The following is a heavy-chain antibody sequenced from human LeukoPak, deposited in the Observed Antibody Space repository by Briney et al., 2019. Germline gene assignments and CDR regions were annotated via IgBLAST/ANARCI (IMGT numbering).Heavy chain of an antibody. CDR3: TRDTPGIAASVSGG. J-gene: IGHJ4*02. V-gene: IGHV3-53*01. Sequence: GGSLRLSCTASGFSVSHNYMNWVRQAPGKGLEWVALIYSGGNTHYADSVKGRFTISRDNSKNTLYLQMSSLRVEDTAVYYRTRDTPGIAASVSGGWGQGTLVTVSS. CDR2: IYSGGNT. D-gene: IGHD6-13*01. CDR1: GFSVSHNY.